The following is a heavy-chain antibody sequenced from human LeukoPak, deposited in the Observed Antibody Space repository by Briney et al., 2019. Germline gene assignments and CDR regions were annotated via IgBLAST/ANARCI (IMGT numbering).Heavy chain of an antibody. D-gene: IGHD3-22*01. CDR1: RFTFSYFA. V-gene: IGHV3-30*03. J-gene: IGHJ4*02. Sequence: GGSLRLSCAASRFTFSYFAMHWVRQAPGKGLEWVAVLSDDGSNKFYADSVKGRFTISRDNAKNSLYLQMNSLRAEDTAVYYCATDSSGYYVFDYWGQGTLVTVSS. CDR3: ATDSSGYYVFDY. CDR2: LSDDGSNK.